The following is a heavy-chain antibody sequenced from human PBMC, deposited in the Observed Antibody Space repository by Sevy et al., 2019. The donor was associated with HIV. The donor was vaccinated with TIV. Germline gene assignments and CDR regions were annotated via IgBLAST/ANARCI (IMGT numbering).Heavy chain of an antibody. Sequence: GGSLRLSCTTSGFTFGDYALSWFRQAPGKGLQWVTFIRGKTYGGTAEYAASVKGSFTISRNDYKSIAELQMNSLKTEDTALYYCTSGPSGNYLASFDYWGQGTLVTVSS. CDR1: GFTFGDYA. J-gene: IGHJ4*02. D-gene: IGHD1-26*01. CDR3: TSGPSGNYLASFDY. CDR2: IRGKTYGGTA. V-gene: IGHV3-49*03.